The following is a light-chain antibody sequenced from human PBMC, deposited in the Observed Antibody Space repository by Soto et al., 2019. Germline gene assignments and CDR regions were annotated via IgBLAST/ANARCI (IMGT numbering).Light chain of an antibody. CDR1: SSDVGSYNL. CDR3: CSYAGSSTFEKV. J-gene: IGLJ2*01. V-gene: IGLV2-23*03. CDR2: EGS. Sequence: QSALTQPASVSGSPGQSITISCTGTSSDVGSYNLVSWYQQHPGKAPKLMIYEGSKRPSGVSNRFSGSKSGNTASLTISGLPAEDEADYYCCSYAGSSTFEKVFGGGTKLTVL.